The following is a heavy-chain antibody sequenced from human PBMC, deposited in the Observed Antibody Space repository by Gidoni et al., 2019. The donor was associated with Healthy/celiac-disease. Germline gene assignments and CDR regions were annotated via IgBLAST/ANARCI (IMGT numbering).Heavy chain of an antibody. CDR1: GVSISSYY. CDR2: IYTSGST. V-gene: IGHV4-4*07. J-gene: IGHJ4*02. CDR3: ARDLSSGYYYLDY. Sequence: QVQLQESGPGLVKPSESLSLTCTLSGVSISSYYWSWIRQPAGKGLEWIGRIYTSGSTNYNPSLKSRVTMSVDTSKNQFSLKLSSVTAADTAVYYCARDLSSGYYYLDYWGQGTLVTVSS. D-gene: IGHD3-22*01.